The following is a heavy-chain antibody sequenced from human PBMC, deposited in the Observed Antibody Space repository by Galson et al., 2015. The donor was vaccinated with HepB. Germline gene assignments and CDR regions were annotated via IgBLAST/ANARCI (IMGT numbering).Heavy chain of an antibody. Sequence: SLRLSCAASGFTFSSYWMSWVRQAPGKGLEWVANINQGGGEKNYVDSVRGRFTISRDNARNSLYLQMNSLRAEDTAVYYCAADPEWGIASSHICGQGTVVTVSS. D-gene: IGHD3-16*01. V-gene: IGHV3-7*01. J-gene: IGHJ3*02. CDR3: AADPEWGIASSHI. CDR2: INQGGGEK. CDR1: GFTFSSYW.